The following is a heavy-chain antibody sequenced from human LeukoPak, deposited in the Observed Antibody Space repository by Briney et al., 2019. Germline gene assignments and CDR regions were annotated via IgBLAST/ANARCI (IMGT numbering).Heavy chain of an antibody. CDR2: IRPDGSAV. CDR1: GFTINQHA. D-gene: IGHD3/OR15-3a*01. CDR3: ARFGLPYSIDL. Sequence: GGSLRLSCIASGFTINQHAMSWVRQAPMKGLEWVASIRPDGSAVFYVDSVKGRFTFSRDNAKNSLDLQMNSLRAEDTAVYYCARFGLPYSIDLWGQGTMVTVSS. J-gene: IGHJ6*02. V-gene: IGHV3-7*01.